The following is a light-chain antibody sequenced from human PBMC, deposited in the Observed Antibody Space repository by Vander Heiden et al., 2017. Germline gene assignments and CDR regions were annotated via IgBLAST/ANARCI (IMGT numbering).Light chain of an antibody. Sequence: LTHPPSVSRPPRPGVTISCTGSSSNIGAGHDVHWYQLLPGTAPKLLLFNNNNRPSGVAARLSGAKSGTSASLVIAGLRSDDEADYYCQSYDISLRDGYIFGTGTTVTVL. CDR1: SSNIGAGHD. CDR3: QSYDISLRDGYI. CDR2: NNN. J-gene: IGLJ1*01. V-gene: IGLV1-40*01.